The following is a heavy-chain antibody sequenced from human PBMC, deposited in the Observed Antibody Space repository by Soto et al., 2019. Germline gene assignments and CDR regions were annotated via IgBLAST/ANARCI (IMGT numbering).Heavy chain of an antibody. V-gene: IGHV2-5*02. J-gene: IGHJ3*02. CDR1: GFSLSTSGVG. CDR2: IYWDDDK. D-gene: IGHD5-18*01. Sequence: QITLKESGPTLVKPTQTLTLTCTFSGFSLSTSGVGVGWIRQPPGKALEWLALIYWDDDKRYSPSLKSRLTITKNTSKNQVVLTMTNMDPVDTATYYCAHRSGSRDAFDIWGQGTMVTVSS. CDR3: AHRSGSRDAFDI.